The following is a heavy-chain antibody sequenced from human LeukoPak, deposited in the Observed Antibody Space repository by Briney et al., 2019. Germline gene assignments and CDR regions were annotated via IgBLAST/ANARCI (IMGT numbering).Heavy chain of an antibody. CDR3: ARGEVAEYYYYGMDV. V-gene: IGHV4-59*01. CDR1: GGSISSYY. Sequence: SETLSLTCTVSGGSISSYYWSWIRQPPGKGLEWIGYIYYSGSTNYNPSLKSRVTISVDTSKNQFSLKLSPVTAADTAVYYCARGEVAEYYYYGMDVWGQGTTVTVSS. CDR2: IYYSGST. J-gene: IGHJ6*02.